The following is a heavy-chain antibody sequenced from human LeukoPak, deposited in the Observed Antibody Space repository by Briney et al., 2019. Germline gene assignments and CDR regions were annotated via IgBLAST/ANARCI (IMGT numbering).Heavy chain of an antibody. D-gene: IGHD2-2*01. V-gene: IGHV4-34*01. J-gene: IGHJ5*02. CDR3: ARDAVVRPYRTRKPTWFDP. CDR1: GGSFSGYY. CDR2: INHSGST. Sequence: SETLSLTCAVYGGSFSGYYWSWIRQPPGKGLEWIGEINHSGSTNYNPSLKSRVTISVDTSKNQFSLKLSSVTAADTAVYYCARDAVVRPYRTRKPTWFDPWGQGTLVTVSS.